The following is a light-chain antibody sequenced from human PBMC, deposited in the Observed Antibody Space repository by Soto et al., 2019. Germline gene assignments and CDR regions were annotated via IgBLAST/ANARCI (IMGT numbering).Light chain of an antibody. CDR3: QQYNSYWT. V-gene: IGKV1-5*03. CDR1: QIIISW. J-gene: IGKJ1*01. Sequence: DIQMTQSPSTLSASLGDKFTITCRAGQIIISWLAWYQQKPGKAPKLLIYKASSLESGVPSRFSGSGSGTEFTLTISSLQPDDFATYYCQQYNSYWTFGQGTKVEIK. CDR2: KAS.